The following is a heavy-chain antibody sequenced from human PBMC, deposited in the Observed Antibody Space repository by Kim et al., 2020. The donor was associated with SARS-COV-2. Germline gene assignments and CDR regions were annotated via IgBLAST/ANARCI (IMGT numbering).Heavy chain of an antibody. CDR1: GFTFNSYA. CDR3: AKGLGYNYGYYYFDY. D-gene: IGHD5-18*01. Sequence: GGSLRLSCAASGFTFNSYAMSWVRQAPGKGLEWVSGPSGGGGSTYYADSVKGRSTISRDNSKNTLYLRMNSLRAEDTAIYYCAKGLGYNYGYYYFDYWGQGTLVTVSS. CDR2: PSGGGGST. V-gene: IGHV3-23*01. J-gene: IGHJ4*02.